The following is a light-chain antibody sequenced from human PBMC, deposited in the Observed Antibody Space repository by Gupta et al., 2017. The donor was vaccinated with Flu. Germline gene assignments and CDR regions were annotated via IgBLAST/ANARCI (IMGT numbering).Light chain of an antibody. J-gene: IGLJ3*02. V-gene: IGLV1-51*02. CDR2: END. Sequence: TVTISCSGSSSNIGNNYGSWYQQFPGTAPKLLIYENDRRPSGFPDRFSGSKPGTSATLDITGLQTGDEADYYCGTWDSSLSTVVFGGGTKLTVL. CDR3: GTWDSSLSTVV. CDR1: SSNIGNNY.